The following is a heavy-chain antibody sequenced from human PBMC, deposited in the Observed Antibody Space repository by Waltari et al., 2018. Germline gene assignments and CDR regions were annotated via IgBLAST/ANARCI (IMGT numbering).Heavy chain of an antibody. CDR1: GYSFTDYA. J-gene: IGHJ4*02. V-gene: IGHV7-4-1*01. CDR3: SREALVGSNTIVDY. Sequence: QVHLEQSGSELKRPGASVRISCLTSGYSFTDYAINVVRQAPGQGLQWLGWVNTQTGNPTSAQGLSLRFVFSVDTSVATAYLQIDSLTTSDSAVYFCSREALVGSNTIVDYWGRGTLVTV. D-gene: IGHD1-26*01. CDR2: VNTQTGNP.